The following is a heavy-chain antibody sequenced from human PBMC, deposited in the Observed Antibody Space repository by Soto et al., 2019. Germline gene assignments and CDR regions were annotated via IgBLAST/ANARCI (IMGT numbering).Heavy chain of an antibody. V-gene: IGHV4-59*08. J-gene: IGHJ6*02. CDR1: GGSISSYY. Sequence: QVQLQESGPGLVKPSETLSLTCTVSGGSISSYYWTWIRQPPGKGLEWIGYIDYSGSTNYNPSLRSRVTISVDTSRNQFSRKRSSVPAADTARYYCASRSSGYSYGMAVWGQGTTVTVSS. CDR3: ASRSSGYSYGMAV. CDR2: IDYSGST. D-gene: IGHD3-22*01.